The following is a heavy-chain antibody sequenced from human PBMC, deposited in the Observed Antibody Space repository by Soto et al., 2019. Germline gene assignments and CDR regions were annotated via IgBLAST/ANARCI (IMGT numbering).Heavy chain of an antibody. Sequence: PGESLKISWKGSGYSFSFYWIGWVRQMPGKVLDLMGIIYPGDSYTRXXPSFQGQXXISAYKSISTXYLQWXILKASDTAXDYCARQDGSASYYFDYWRQGTLVTVSS. CDR1: GYSFSFYW. CDR2: IYPGDSYT. CDR3: ARQDGSASYYFDY. D-gene: IGHD3-10*01. J-gene: IGHJ4*02. V-gene: IGHV5-51*01.